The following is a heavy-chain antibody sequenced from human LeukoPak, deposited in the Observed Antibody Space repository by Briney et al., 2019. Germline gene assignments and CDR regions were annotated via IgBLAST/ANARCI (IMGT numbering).Heavy chain of an antibody. V-gene: IGHV4-59*01. CDR2: IYYSGST. J-gene: IGHJ6*03. D-gene: IGHD3-3*02. CDR1: GGSISPYY. CDR3: ARAFYPGYYSYMAV. Sequence: SETLSLTCTVSGGSISPYYWSWIRQPPGKGLEWIGYIYYSGSTNYNPSLKSRVTISVDTSKDQFSLKLSSVTAADTAVYYCARAFYPGYYSYMAVWGKGTTVTVSS.